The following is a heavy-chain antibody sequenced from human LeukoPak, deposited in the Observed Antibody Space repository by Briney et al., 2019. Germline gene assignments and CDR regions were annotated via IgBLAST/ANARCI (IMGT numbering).Heavy chain of an antibody. D-gene: IGHD6-19*01. CDR2: IYTSGST. Sequence: SETLSLTCTVSGGSISSSSYYWGWIRQPAGKGLEWIGRIYTSGSTNYNPSLKSRVTISVDTSKNQFSLKLSSVTAADTAVYYCARAVFAMAGRDYFDYWGQGTLVTVSS. V-gene: IGHV4-61*02. CDR1: GGSISSSSYY. J-gene: IGHJ4*02. CDR3: ARAVFAMAGRDYFDY.